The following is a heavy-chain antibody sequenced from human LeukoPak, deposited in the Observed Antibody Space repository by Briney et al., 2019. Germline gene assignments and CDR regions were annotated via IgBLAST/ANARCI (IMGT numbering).Heavy chain of an antibody. Sequence: SETLSLTCTVSGGSISSSSYYWGWIRQPPGKGLEWIGSIYYSGSTYYNPSLKSRVAISVDTSKNQFSLKLSSVTAADTAVYYCARGRGYSSSWYHARLTLLFDYWGQGTLVTVSS. CDR2: IYYSGST. CDR3: ARGRGYSSSWYHARLTLLFDY. CDR1: GGSISSSSYY. J-gene: IGHJ4*02. D-gene: IGHD6-13*01. V-gene: IGHV4-39*07.